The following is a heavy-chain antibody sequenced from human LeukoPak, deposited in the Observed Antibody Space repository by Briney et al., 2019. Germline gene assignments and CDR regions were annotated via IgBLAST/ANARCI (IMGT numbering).Heavy chain of an antibody. V-gene: IGHV3-23*01. CDR1: GFAFSNYA. Sequence: PGGSLRLSCAASGFAFSNYAMTWFRQAPGKGLEWVSAISVSGDSTDYVDSVKGRFTVSRDNSKNTLYLQMNNLRVEDTAIYYCAKDSTYNSDWYGEYFQHWGQGTLVTVSS. CDR2: ISVSGDST. J-gene: IGHJ1*01. D-gene: IGHD6-19*01. CDR3: AKDSTYNSDWYGEYFQH.